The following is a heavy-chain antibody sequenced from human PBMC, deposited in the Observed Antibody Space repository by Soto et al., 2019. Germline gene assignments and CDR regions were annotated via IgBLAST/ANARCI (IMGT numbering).Heavy chain of an antibody. D-gene: IGHD3-10*01. CDR3: ARVLYYGSGSYYYYYYGMDV. Sequence: PSETLSLTCTVSGGSISSGGYYWSWIRQHPGKGLEWIGYIYYSGSTYYNPSLKSRVTISVDTSKNQFSLKLSSVTAADTAVYYCARVLYYGSGSYYYYYYGMDVWGQGTTVTVSS. V-gene: IGHV4-31*03. CDR1: GGSISSGGYY. J-gene: IGHJ6*02. CDR2: IYYSGST.